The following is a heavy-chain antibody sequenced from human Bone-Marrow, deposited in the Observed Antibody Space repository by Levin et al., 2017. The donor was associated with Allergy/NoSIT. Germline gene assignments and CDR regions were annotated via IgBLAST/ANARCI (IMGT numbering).Heavy chain of an antibody. CDR1: GFTFSSYA. Sequence: GGSLRLSCAASGFTFSSYAMSWVRQAPGKGLEWVSAISGSGGSTYYADSVKGRFTISRDNSKNTLYLQMNSLRAEDTAVYYCAKDQRFPDAVAGIFDYWGQGTLVTVSS. V-gene: IGHV3-23*01. CDR2: ISGSGGST. CDR3: AKDQRFPDAVAGIFDY. D-gene: IGHD6-19*01. J-gene: IGHJ4*02.